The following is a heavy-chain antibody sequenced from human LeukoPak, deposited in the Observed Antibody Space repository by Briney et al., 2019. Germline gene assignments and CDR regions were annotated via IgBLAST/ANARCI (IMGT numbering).Heavy chain of an antibody. Sequence: TSETLSLTCAVYGGSFSGYYWSWIRQPPGKGLEWIGEINHNGSTNYNPSLKSRVTISVDTSKNQFSLKLSSVTAADTAVYYCARGHRGPPGYWGQGTLVTVSS. D-gene: IGHD2-15*01. CDR1: GGSFSGYY. V-gene: IGHV4-34*01. CDR2: INHNGST. J-gene: IGHJ4*02. CDR3: ARGHRGPPGY.